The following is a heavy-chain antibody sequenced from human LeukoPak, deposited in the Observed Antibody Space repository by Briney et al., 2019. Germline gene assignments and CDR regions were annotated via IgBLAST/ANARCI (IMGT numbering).Heavy chain of an antibody. J-gene: IGHJ6*03. CDR1: GGSISSHY. D-gene: IGHD5-18*01. Sequence: SETLSLTCTVSGGSISSHYWSWIRQPPGKGLEWIGYIYYSGSTNYNPSLKSRVTISGDTSQNQFSLKLSSVTTADTAVYYCARSIRGYSDVRGYMDVWGKGTTVTVSS. CDR2: IYYSGST. V-gene: IGHV4-59*11. CDR3: ARSIRGYSDVRGYMDV.